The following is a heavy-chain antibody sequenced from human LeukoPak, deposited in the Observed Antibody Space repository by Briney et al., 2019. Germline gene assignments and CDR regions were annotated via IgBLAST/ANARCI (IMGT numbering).Heavy chain of an antibody. CDR3: AKTRPLDSSSWSHGDY. CDR1: GFTVSSNY. D-gene: IGHD6-13*01. CDR2: IYSGGST. J-gene: IGHJ4*02. Sequence: GGSLRLSCVVSGFTVSSNYMTWVRQAPGKGLEWVSVIYSGGSTYYADSVKGRFTISRDNSKNTLYLQMNSLRAEDTAVYYCAKTRPLDSSSWSHGDYWGQGTLVTVSS. V-gene: IGHV3-53*01.